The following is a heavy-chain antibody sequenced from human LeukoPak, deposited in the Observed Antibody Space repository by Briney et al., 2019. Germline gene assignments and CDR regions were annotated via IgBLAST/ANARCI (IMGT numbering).Heavy chain of an antibody. J-gene: IGHJ4*02. V-gene: IGHV3-48*03. CDR1: GFTFSSYE. Sequence: SGGSLRLSCAASGFTFSSYEMNWVRQAPGKGLEWVSYISSSGSTIYYADSVKGRLTISRDNAKNSLYLQMNSLRAEDTAVYYCAGAVEMATIIDYWGQGTLVTVSS. CDR3: AGAVEMATIIDY. D-gene: IGHD5-24*01. CDR2: ISSSGSTI.